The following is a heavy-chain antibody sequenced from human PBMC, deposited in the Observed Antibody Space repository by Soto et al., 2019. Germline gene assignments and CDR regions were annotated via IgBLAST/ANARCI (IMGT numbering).Heavy chain of an antibody. CDR1: GFTFSSYG. CDR3: AKDREVRGVFLDY. Sequence: ESVGGVVQPGRSLRLSCAASGFTFSSYGMHWVRQAPGKGLEWVAVISYDGSNKYYADSVKGRFTISRDNSKNTLYLQMNSLRAEDTAVYYCAKDREVRGVFLDYWGQGTLVTVSS. D-gene: IGHD3-10*01. CDR2: ISYDGSNK. J-gene: IGHJ4*02. V-gene: IGHV3-30*18.